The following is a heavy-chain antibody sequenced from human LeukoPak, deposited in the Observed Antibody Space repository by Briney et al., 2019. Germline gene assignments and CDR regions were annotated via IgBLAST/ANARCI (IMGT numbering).Heavy chain of an antibody. CDR1: GFTFSNAW. J-gene: IGHJ4*02. Sequence: GGSLRLSCADSGFTFSNAWMNWIRQAPGKGLEWVGRIKSKTDGGTTDYAAPVKGRFTISRDDSKNTLYLQMNSLKTEDTAVYYCTTTARRDGYNYGYWGQGTLVTVSS. D-gene: IGHD5-24*01. CDR3: TTTARRDGYNYGY. CDR2: IKSKTDGGTT. V-gene: IGHV3-15*01.